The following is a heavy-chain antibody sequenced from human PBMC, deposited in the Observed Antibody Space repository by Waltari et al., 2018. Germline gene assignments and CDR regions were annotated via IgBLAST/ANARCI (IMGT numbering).Heavy chain of an antibody. CDR2: ISAYNGNT. V-gene: IGHV1-18*01. CDR3: ARYRPLVPIYYYYYGMDV. CDR1: GYTFTSYG. D-gene: IGHD6-13*01. Sequence: QVQLVQSGAEVKKPGASVKVSCKASGYTFTSYGISWVRQAPGQGLGWMGWISAYNGNTNDAQKLQGRVTMTTDTSTSTAYMELRSLRSDDTAVYYCARYRPLVPIYYYYYGMDVWGQGTTVTVSS. J-gene: IGHJ6*02.